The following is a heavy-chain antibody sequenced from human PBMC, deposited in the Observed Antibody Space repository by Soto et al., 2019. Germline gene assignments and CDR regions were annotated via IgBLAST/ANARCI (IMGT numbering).Heavy chain of an antibody. CDR1: GYTFTSYD. J-gene: IGHJ6*02. Sequence: QAQLVQSGAEVKKPGASVKVSCKASGYTFTSYDINWVRQAPGQGLEWLGWMDPNSGSTGYAQNFQGRVTMTENISINTAHMELSSLRSEDTAVYYCARERKFDFWRKGLDVWGQGTTVTVSS. V-gene: IGHV1-8*01. CDR2: MDPNSGST. D-gene: IGHD3-3*01. CDR3: ARERKFDFWRKGLDV.